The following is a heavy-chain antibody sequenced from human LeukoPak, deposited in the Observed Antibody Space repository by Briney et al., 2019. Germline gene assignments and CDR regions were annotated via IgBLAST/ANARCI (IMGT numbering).Heavy chain of an antibody. V-gene: IGHV3-20*04. CDR3: ARSGRVRATGFHGAFEI. Sequence: GGSLRLSCAASGFTFHDFGMSWVRQAPGKGLEWVSGINWNGDNSDYADSVKGRFTISRDNAKNSVYLQMNSLRAEDTALYYCARSGRVRATGFHGAFEIWGQGRMVTVST. CDR1: GFTFHDFG. D-gene: IGHD3-3*01. J-gene: IGHJ3*02. CDR2: INWNGDNS.